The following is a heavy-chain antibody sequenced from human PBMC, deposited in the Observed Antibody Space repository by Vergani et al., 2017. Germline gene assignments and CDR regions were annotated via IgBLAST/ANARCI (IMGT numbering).Heavy chain of an antibody. V-gene: IGHV3-30*18. CDR1: GFTFSSYG. J-gene: IGHJ6*02. CDR2: ISYDGSNK. CDR3: ANGGLAARPGNYYYYYGMDV. D-gene: IGHD6-6*01. Sequence: QVQLVESGGGVVQPGRSLRLSCAASGFTFSSYGMHWVRQAPGKGVGWGADISYDGSNKYYADSVKGRFTISRDNSKNTLYLQMNSLRAEDTAVYYCANGGLAARPGNYYYYYGMDVWGQGTTVTVSS.